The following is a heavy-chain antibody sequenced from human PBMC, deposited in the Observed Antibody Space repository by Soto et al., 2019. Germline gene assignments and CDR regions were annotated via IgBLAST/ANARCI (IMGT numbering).Heavy chain of an antibody. J-gene: IGHJ4*02. Sequence: EVQLLESGGGLVRPGGSLRLSCIASGFTFSDYGMSWVRQAPGKGLEWVSTISGGAENTHYADSVNGRFTISRDNSKNIQYLQLIGLTAEETALYYRARVGGGDAFFDTCRPGARVNVTS. CDR3: ARVGGGDAFFDT. V-gene: IGHV3-23*01. D-gene: IGHD3-16*01. CDR2: ISGGAENT. CDR1: GFTFSDYG.